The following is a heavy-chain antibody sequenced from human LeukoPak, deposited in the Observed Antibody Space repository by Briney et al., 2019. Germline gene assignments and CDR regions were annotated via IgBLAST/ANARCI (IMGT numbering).Heavy chain of an antibody. CDR2: IYYSGST. CDR3: ARDLVTVTKGFDI. Sequence: PSETLSLTCTVSGGSISSGDYYWSWIRQPPGKGLEWIGYIYYSGSTYYNPSLKSRVTISVDTSKNQFSLKLTSVTTADTAVYYCARDLVTVTKGFDIWGLGTMVSVSS. CDR1: GGSISSGDYY. V-gene: IGHV4-30-4*02. D-gene: IGHD4-17*01. J-gene: IGHJ3*02.